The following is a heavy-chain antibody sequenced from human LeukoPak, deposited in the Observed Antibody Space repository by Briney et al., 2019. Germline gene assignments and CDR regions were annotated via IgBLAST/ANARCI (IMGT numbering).Heavy chain of an antibody. Sequence: QPGGSLRLSRAASGFTFSGYWMYWVRQAPGKGLVWVSLINSDGSSTNYADSVKGRFTISRDNAKNTLYLQVNSLRADDTAVYYCARHLGTYSDHWGQGTLVTVSS. CDR3: ARHLGTYSDH. J-gene: IGHJ4*02. D-gene: IGHD7-27*01. CDR2: INSDGSST. V-gene: IGHV3-74*01. CDR1: GFTFSGYW.